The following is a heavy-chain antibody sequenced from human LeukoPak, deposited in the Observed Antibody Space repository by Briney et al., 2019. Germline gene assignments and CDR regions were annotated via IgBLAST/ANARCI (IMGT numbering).Heavy chain of an antibody. J-gene: IGHJ4*02. V-gene: IGHV3-7*01. CDR1: GFTFSSYW. CDR3: ARDEAYGYYDSSGYYGY. Sequence: GGSLRLSCAASGFTFSSYWMSWVRQAPGKGLEWVANIKQDGSEKYYVDSVKGRSTISRDNAKNSLYLEMNSLRAEDTAVYYCARDEAYGYYDSSGYYGYWGQGTLVTVSS. CDR2: IKQDGSEK. D-gene: IGHD3-22*01.